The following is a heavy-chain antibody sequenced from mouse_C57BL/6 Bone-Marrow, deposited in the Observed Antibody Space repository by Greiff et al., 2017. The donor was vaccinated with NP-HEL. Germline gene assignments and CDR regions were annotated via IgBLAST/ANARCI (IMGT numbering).Heavy chain of an antibody. CDR3: ARPGSSYGWYFDV. CDR1: GYTFTDYY. D-gene: IGHD1-1*01. V-gene: IGHV1-76*01. Sequence: VMLVESGAELVRPGASVKLSCKASGYTFTDYYINWVKQRPGQGLEWIARIYPGSGNTYYNEKFKGKATLTAEKSSSTAYMQLSSLTSEDSAVYFCARPGSSYGWYFDVWGTGTTVTVSS. J-gene: IGHJ1*03. CDR2: IYPGSGNT.